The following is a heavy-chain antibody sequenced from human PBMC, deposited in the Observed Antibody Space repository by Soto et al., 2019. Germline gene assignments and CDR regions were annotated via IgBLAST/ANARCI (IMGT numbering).Heavy chain of an antibody. V-gene: IGHV3-7*03. Sequence: PGGSLRLSCVGSGFTFSSFWMSWVRQAPGKGLEWVADIKQDGNDTHYVDSVKGRFTISRDNAKNSVFLQMNSLRADDTAVYYCTRVDXDFWSGYPALYYYGMDVWGQGTTVTVSS. J-gene: IGHJ6*02. CDR2: IKQDGNDT. CDR1: GFTFSSFW. CDR3: TRVDXDFWSGYPALYYYGMDV. D-gene: IGHD3-3*01.